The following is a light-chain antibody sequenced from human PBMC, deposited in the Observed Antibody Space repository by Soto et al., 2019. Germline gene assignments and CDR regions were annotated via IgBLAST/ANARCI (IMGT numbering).Light chain of an antibody. J-gene: IGKJ5*01. V-gene: IGKV3-20*01. CDR2: GAS. Sequence: EIVLTQSPGTLSLSPVERATLSCRASERLSSVYLAWYQQRPGQPPRLPIYGASNRATGIPDRFSGSGSGTDFTLIINRLEPEDVAIYYCQQYGGSPRITFGQGTRLEIK. CDR3: QQYGGSPRIT. CDR1: ERLSSVY.